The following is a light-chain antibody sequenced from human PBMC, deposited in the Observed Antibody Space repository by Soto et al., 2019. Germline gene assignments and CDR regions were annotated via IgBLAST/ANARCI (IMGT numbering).Light chain of an antibody. V-gene: IGKV3-11*01. Sequence: EIVLTQSPATLSLSPGERATLSCRASLSVGSYLAWYQQKVGQAPRLLIYEASNRATGIPARFSGSGYGTDFTLTISSLETEDFAVYYCQQRSNWPLTFGGGNKVEIK. CDR1: LSVGSY. CDR3: QQRSNWPLT. CDR2: EAS. J-gene: IGKJ4*01.